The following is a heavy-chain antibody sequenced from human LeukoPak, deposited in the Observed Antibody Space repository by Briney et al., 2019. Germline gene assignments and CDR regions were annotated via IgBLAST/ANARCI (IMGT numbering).Heavy chain of an antibody. Sequence: GGSLRLSCAASGFTFSSYGMHWVRQAPGKGLEWVAFIRYDGSNKYYADSVKGRFTISRDNSRNTLYLQMNSLRAEDTAVYYCATSPGLGYSSSLTGVDYWGQGTLVTVSS. D-gene: IGHD6-6*01. J-gene: IGHJ4*02. V-gene: IGHV3-30*02. CDR1: GFTFSSYG. CDR3: ATSPGLGYSSSLTGVDY. CDR2: IRYDGSNK.